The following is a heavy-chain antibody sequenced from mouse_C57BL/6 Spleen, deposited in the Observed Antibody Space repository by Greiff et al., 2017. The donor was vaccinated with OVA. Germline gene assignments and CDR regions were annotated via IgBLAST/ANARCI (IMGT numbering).Heavy chain of an antibody. CDR2: IDPSDSYT. V-gene: IGHV1-50*01. CDR3: ARYDGYSNFYAMDY. D-gene: IGHD2-3*01. CDR1: GYTFTSYW. J-gene: IGHJ4*01. Sequence: QVQLQQPGAELVKPGASVKLSCKASGYTFTSYWMQWVQQRPGQGLEWIGEIDPSDSYTNYNQKFKGKATLTVDTSSSTAYMQLSSLTSEDSAVYYCARYDGYSNFYAMDYWGQGTSVTVSS.